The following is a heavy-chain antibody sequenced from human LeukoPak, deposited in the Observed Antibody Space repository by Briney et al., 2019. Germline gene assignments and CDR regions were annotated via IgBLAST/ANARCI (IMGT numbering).Heavy chain of an antibody. J-gene: IGHJ4*02. CDR2: IYYSGRT. V-gene: IGHV4-39*01. CDR1: GGSISSSSYY. CDR3: VWGFDY. Sequence: SETLSLTCTVSGGSISSSSYYWGWIRQPPGKGMEWIESIYYSGRTYYNPSLKSRVTISVDTSKNQFSLKLSSVTAADTAVYYCVWGFDYWGQGTLVTVSS. D-gene: IGHD1-26*01.